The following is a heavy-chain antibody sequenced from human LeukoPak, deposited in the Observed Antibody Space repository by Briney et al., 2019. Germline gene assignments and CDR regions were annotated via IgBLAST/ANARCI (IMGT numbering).Heavy chain of an antibody. Sequence: GGSLRLSCAASGFTFSSYAMSWVRQAPGKGLEWVSAISGSGGSTYYADSVKGRFTISRDNSKNTLYLQMNSLRAEDTAVYYCAKDWSRGSHGYYFDYWGQGTLVTVSS. D-gene: IGHD1-26*01. CDR3: AKDWSRGSHGYYFDY. CDR2: ISGSGGST. V-gene: IGHV3-23*01. CDR1: GFTFSSYA. J-gene: IGHJ4*01.